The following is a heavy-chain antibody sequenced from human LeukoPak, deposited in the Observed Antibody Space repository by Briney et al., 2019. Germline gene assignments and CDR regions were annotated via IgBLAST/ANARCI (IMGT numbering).Heavy chain of an antibody. J-gene: IGHJ4*02. CDR3: ARGWPGGYFDY. CDR1: SGSFSGFY. D-gene: IGHD2-15*01. CDR2: MNHSGST. V-gene: IGHV4-34*01. Sequence: PSETLSLTCAVYSGSFSGFYWTWIRQPPGKGLEWIGEMNHSGSTKYNPSLKSRVTISVDTSKNQFSLKLSSVTAADTAVYYCARGWPGGYFDYWGQGTLVTVSS.